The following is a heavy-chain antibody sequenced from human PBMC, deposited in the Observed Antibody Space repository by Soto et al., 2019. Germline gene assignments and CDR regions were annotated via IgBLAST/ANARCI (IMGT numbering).Heavy chain of an antibody. D-gene: IGHD3-10*01. J-gene: IGHJ6*02. CDR2: IWYDGSNK. CDR1: GFTFSSYG. CDR3: ARVRFEDTMVFFFPPRYYYYLKYF. V-gene: IGHV3-33*01. Sequence: PGGSLRLSCAASGFTFSSYGMHWVRQAPGKGLEWVAVIWYDGSNKYYADSVKGRFTVSRDNSKNTLYLQMSSLRAEDMAVYYCARVRFEDTMVFFFPPRYYYYLKYFWGQGSSVTGSS.